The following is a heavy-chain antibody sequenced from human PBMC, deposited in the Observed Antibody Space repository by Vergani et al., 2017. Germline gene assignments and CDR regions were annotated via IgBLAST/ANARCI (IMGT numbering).Heavy chain of an antibody. V-gene: IGHV1-69*01. CDR2: IIPIFGTA. J-gene: IGHJ6*02. D-gene: IGHD3-10*01. Sequence: QVQLVQSGAEVKKPGSSVKVSCKASGGTFSSYAISWVRQAPGQGLEWMGGIIPIFGTANYAQKFQGRVTITADESTSTAYMELSSLRSEDTAVYYCARDRGVNYGSGSYYTAGPYYYGMDVWGQGTTVTVSS. CDR3: ARDRGVNYGSGSYYTAGPYYYGMDV. CDR1: GGTFSSYA.